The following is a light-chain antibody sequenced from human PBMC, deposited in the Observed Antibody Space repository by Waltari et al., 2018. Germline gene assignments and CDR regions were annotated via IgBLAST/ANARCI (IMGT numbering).Light chain of an antibody. CDR1: QSLLFNANNKNY. J-gene: IGKJ3*01. V-gene: IGKV4-1*01. Sequence: DIVMTQSPDSLAVSLGERATITCKSGQSLLFNANNKNYLAWFQQKPGHPPKRLIYWASTRESGVPDRFSGSGSGTDFTLTISSLQPADVAVYYCQQYLDTPSFGPGTRVEIK. CDR3: QQYLDTPS. CDR2: WAS.